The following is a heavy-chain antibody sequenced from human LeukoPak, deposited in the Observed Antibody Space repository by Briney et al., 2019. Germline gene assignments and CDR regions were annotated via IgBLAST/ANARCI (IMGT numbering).Heavy chain of an antibody. D-gene: IGHD2-8*01. CDR2: IWYDGSDK. CDR1: GFTFSSYG. Sequence: GGSLRLSCAASGFTFSSYGTHWVRQAPGKGLEWVAVIWYDGSDKYYADSVRGRFTISRDNSKSTLYLQMNNLRAEDTAVYYCARGPRMVYASYFDYWGQETLVTVSS. J-gene: IGHJ4*02. CDR3: ARGPRMVYASYFDY. V-gene: IGHV3-33*01.